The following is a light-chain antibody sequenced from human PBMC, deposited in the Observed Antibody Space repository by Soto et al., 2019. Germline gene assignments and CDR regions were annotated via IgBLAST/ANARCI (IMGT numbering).Light chain of an antibody. Sequence: EMVLTQAPGTLGLSAGERASLSGRASQSVSSSYLAWYQQKPGQAPRLLIYGASSRATGIPGRFSGSGSGTEFTLTISRLEPEDFAAYYCQQYGSSPRTFGQGTKGDIK. CDR2: GAS. J-gene: IGKJ1*01. V-gene: IGKV3-20*01. CDR3: QQYGSSPRT. CDR1: QSVSSSY.